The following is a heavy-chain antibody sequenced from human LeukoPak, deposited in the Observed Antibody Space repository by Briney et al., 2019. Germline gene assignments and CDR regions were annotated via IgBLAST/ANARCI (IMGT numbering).Heavy chain of an antibody. D-gene: IGHD3-22*01. CDR2: ISSSGCTI. V-gene: IGHV3-48*03. J-gene: IGHJ4*02. CDR1: GFTFSSYE. Sequence: GGSLRLSCAASGFTFSSYEMNWVRQAPGKGLEWVSYISSSGCTIYYADSEKGRFTIHRDNAKISLYLQMNSLSAEDTAVYYCARVYYYDSSGSDYWGQGTLVTGSS. CDR3: ARVYYYDSSGSDY.